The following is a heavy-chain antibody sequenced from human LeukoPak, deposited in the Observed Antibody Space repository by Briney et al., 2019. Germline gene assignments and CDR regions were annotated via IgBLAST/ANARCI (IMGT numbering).Heavy chain of an antibody. D-gene: IGHD1-26*01. CDR1: GGSVSTNSAA. CDR2: TYYRSKWYN. V-gene: IGHV6-1*01. J-gene: IGHJ4*02. CDR3: ARATERYFDY. Sequence: SQTLSLTCAISGGSVSTNSAAWNWIRQSPSRGLEWLGRTYYRSKWYNDYAVSVKSRLTINADTSKNYFSLQLSSVTPEDTAVYYCARATERYFDYWGQGTLVTVS.